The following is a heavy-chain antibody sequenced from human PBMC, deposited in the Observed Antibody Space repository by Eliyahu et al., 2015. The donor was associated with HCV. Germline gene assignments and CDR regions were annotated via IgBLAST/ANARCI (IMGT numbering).Heavy chain of an antibody. CDR2: IFYDGAT. Sequence: QQQLQESGPGVVKPSETLSLTCTLSGDPITSAIYWSAWVRQPPGKGLEWIGSIFYDGATNYNSALQSRVTISIDTPKNQFSLRVSSLTAADTALYYCARLGGAVAVQYWNFGLWGRGALVSVSS. V-gene: IGHV4-39*01. CDR3: ARLGGAVAVQYWNFGL. CDR1: GDPITSAIYW. J-gene: IGHJ2*01. D-gene: IGHD6-19*01.